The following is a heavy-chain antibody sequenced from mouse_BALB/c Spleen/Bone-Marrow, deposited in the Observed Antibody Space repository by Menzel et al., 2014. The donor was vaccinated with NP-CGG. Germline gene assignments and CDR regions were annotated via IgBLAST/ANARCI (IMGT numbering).Heavy chain of an antibody. D-gene: IGHD2-2*01. CDR1: GYTFTSYW. V-gene: IGHV1-7*01. CDR2: INPSTGYT. J-gene: IGHJ3*01. CDR3: ARSRDGYDSFAY. Sequence: QVQLQQSGAELAKPGASVKMSCKASGYTFTSYWMHWAKQRPGQGLEWIGYINPSTGYTEYNQKFKDKATLTADKSSGTAYMQLSSLTSEDSAVYYCARSRDGYDSFAYWGQGTLVTVSA.